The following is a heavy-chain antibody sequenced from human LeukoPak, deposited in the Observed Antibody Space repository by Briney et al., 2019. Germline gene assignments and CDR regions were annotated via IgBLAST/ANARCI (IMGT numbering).Heavy chain of an antibody. Sequence: GGSLRLSCAASGFTFSSYNMNWVRQAPGKGLEWVSSISSSSSYIYYADSVRGRFTISRDNAKNSLYLQMNSLRAEDTAVYYCARDRAVGATMVYWGQGTLVTVSS. J-gene: IGHJ4*02. CDR1: GFTFSSYN. V-gene: IGHV3-21*01. D-gene: IGHD1-26*01. CDR2: ISSSSSYI. CDR3: ARDRAVGATMVY.